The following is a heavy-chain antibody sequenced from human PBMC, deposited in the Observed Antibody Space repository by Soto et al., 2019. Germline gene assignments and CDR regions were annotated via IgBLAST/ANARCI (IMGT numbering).Heavy chain of an antibody. J-gene: IGHJ4*02. CDR3: ATEELCGADCYFFKH. V-gene: IGHV3-48*03. Sequence: GGSLRLSCAVSGFNLRNYEMNWVRQVPGKGLEWISKISGSNNNIYYADSVQGRFTISRDNANNVLFLQMNSLRAEDTATYHCATEELCGADCYFFKHWGQGTLVTVSS. CDR2: ISGSNNNI. D-gene: IGHD2-21*02. CDR1: GFNLRNYE.